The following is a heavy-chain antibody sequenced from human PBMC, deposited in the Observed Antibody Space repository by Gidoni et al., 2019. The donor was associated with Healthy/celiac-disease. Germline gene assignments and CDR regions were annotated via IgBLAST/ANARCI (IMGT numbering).Heavy chain of an antibody. J-gene: IGHJ4*02. Sequence: QVQLQQWGAGLLMSSETLSLPCAVYGGSFSGYYWSWIRQPPGKGLEWSWEINPSVSTNSNPSLKSRVNISVDTSKNQFSLKLSSVTAADTAVYYCARGTVGATTWAYFDYWGQGTLVTVSS. CDR2: INPSVST. CDR3: ARGTVGATTWAYFDY. V-gene: IGHV4-34*01. D-gene: IGHD1-26*01. CDR1: GGSFSGYY.